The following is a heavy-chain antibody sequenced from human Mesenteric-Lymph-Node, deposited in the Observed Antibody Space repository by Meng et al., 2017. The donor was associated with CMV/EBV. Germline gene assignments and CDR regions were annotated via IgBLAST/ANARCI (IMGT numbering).Heavy chain of an antibody. CDR2: IGQRGGDR. V-gene: IGHV3-7*01. Sequence: GGSLRLSCVGSGFSFNAYSMSWVRQAPGKGLDWVANIGQRGGDRDYAGSVRGRFTISRDNAKNSLYLQMNSLRVEDTAVYYCVPHDFPMDVWGQGTTVTVSS. CDR3: VPHDFPMDV. J-gene: IGHJ6*02. CDR1: GFSFNAYS. D-gene: IGHD3-3*01.